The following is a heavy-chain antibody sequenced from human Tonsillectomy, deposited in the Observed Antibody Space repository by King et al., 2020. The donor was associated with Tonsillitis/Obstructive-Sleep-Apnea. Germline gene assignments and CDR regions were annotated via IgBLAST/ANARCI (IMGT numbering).Heavy chain of an antibody. Sequence: VQLVESGGGVVQPGGSLRLSCTASGFTFSSYSMHWVRQAPGKGLEWGALISYDGSNKYHADSVEGRFTISRDNSKNTLYLQVSSLRAEDTAVYYCARGSGSSPYTPKYWGQGTLVTVSS. CDR1: GFTFSSYS. V-gene: IGHV3-30*15. CDR3: ARGSGSSPYTPKY. D-gene: IGHD6-25*01. CDR2: ISYDGSNK. J-gene: IGHJ4*02.